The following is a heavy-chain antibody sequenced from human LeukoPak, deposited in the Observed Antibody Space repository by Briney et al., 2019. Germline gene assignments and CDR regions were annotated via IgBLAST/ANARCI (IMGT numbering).Heavy chain of an antibody. Sequence: SGPALVKPTQTLTLTCTFSGFSLSTSGMCVSWIRQPPGWDLECHARIDWDDDKYYSTSLKARLTISKDTSKNQVVRTMTNMDPVDTATYYCARQNSGGYYYCMDVWGKGTTVTVSS. CDR2: IDWDDDK. V-gene: IGHV2-70*11. D-gene: IGHD2/OR15-2a*01. CDR3: ARQNSGGYYYCMDV. J-gene: IGHJ6*04. CDR1: GFSLSTSGMC.